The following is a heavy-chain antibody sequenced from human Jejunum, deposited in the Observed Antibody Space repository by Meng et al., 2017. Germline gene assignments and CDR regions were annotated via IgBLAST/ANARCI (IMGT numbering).Heavy chain of an antibody. Sequence: GESLKISCGVSGLTFSDAWMSWVRQAPGKGLEWVGRIKNSGTVDYAAPVKGRFAISRDNSKNTIYLHMNSLKSEDTGIYFCYHVRDVNTWCLGTWGQGTQVTVSS. CDR2: IKNSGTV. V-gene: IGHV3-15*07. CDR3: YHVRDVNTWCLGT. CDR1: GLTFSDAW. D-gene: IGHD5-24*01. J-gene: IGHJ5*02.